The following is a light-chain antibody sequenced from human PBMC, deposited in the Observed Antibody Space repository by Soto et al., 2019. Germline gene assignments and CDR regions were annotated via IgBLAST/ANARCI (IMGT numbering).Light chain of an antibody. Sequence: EIVMTQSPATLSVSPGERATLSCRASESVSRNLAWYQQKPGQAPRLLIYDASARATEIPVRFSGSGSGTEFTLTVGSLQPEDFAVYYCQQYNSWPLTFGGGTKVEIE. CDR3: QQYNSWPLT. V-gene: IGKV3-15*01. CDR2: DAS. J-gene: IGKJ4*01. CDR1: ESVSRN.